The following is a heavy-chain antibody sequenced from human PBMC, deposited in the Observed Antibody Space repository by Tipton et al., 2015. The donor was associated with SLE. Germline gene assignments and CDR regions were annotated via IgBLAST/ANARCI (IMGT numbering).Heavy chain of an antibody. CDR2: VYTSGTT. CDR3: ARLAVGNWGATSTFDI. V-gene: IGHV4-4*07. D-gene: IGHD1-26*01. CDR1: GGSISDYY. Sequence: TLSLTCSVSGGSISDYYWSWIRKPAGKGLEWVGRVYTSGTTDYNPSLKSRVTISVDTSKNQFSLKVTSMTAADTAVYYCARLAVGNWGATSTFDIWGQGTMVTVSS. J-gene: IGHJ3*02.